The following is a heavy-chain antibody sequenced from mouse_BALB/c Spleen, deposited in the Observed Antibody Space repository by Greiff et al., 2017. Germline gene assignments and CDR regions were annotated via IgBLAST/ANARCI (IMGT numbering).Heavy chain of an antibody. J-gene: IGHJ2*01. V-gene: IGHV5-9-3*01. CDR3: ARHKDGYVPFDY. CDR1: GFTFSSYA. D-gene: IGHD1-2*01. Sequence: EVMLVESGGGLVKPGGSLKLSCAASGFTFSSYAMSWVRQTPEKRLEWVATISSGGSYTYYPDSVKGRFTISRDNAKNTLYLQMSSLRSEDTAMYYCARHKDGYVPFDYWGQGTTLTVSS. CDR2: ISSGGSYT.